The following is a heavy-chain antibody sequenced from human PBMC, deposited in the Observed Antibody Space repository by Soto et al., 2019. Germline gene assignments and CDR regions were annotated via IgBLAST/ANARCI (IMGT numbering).Heavy chain of an antibody. CDR2: ISSSDSTI. J-gene: IGHJ6*02. Sequence: GGSLRLSCAASGFTFSSYEMNWVRQAPGKGLEWISYISSSDSTIYYADSVRGRFTISRDNAKNSLYLQMNSLRAEDTAVYYCARDGLKQRWLQLHYYYGMDVWGQGTTVTVS. CDR3: ARDGLKQRWLQLHYYYGMDV. D-gene: IGHD5-12*01. CDR1: GFTFSSYE. V-gene: IGHV3-48*03.